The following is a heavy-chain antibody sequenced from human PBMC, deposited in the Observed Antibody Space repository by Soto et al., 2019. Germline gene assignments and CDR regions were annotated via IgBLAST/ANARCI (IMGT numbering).Heavy chain of an antibody. CDR2: IYTTGST. CDR1: VGSISTYF. V-gene: IGHV4-4*07. Sequence: SETLSLTCTVSVGSISTYFWSWIRQPAGGGLEWIGRIYTTGSTNYNPSLKSRVTMSLDTSRNQFSLKLSSVTAADTAVYYCAREGGYFDSSGSGVYHYHGVDVWGQGTTVTVSS. CDR3: AREGGYFDSSGSGVYHYHGVDV. D-gene: IGHD3-22*01. J-gene: IGHJ6*02.